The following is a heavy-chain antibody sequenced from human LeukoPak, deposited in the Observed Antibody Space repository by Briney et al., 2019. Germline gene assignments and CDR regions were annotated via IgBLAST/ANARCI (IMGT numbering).Heavy chain of an antibody. V-gene: IGHV3-23*01. J-gene: IGHJ4*02. CDR1: GFTFSSYA. Sequence: GGSLRLSCAASGFTFSSYAMSWVRQAPGKGLEWVSTFSGTSSTSYADAVKGRVTNSRDNSKNTLYLQMNSLRAEDTAVYYCAKLKQWQPQRYFFEYWGQGALVTVAS. CDR3: AKLKQWQPQRYFFEY. D-gene: IGHD6-19*01. CDR2: FSGTSST.